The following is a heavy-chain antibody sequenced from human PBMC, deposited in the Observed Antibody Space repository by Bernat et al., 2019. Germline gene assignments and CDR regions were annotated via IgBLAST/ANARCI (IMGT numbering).Heavy chain of an antibody. CDR2: INEGGSVE. J-gene: IGHJ5*02. V-gene: IGHV3-7*01. CDR1: GFTFSNHW. CDR3: ARGGLSKTPADQ. D-gene: IGHD3/OR15-3a*01. Sequence: EVQLVESGGDWVQPGGSLRLSRVASGFTFSNHWMTWVRQAPGKGLEWVANINEGGSVEHYLDSVKGRFTISRDNAKNSLYLQMNSLRGEDTAVYYCARGGLSKTPADQWGQGTLVTVSS.